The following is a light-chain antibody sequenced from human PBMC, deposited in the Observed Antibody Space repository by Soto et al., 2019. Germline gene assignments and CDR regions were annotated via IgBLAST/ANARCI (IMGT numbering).Light chain of an antibody. Sequence: IQLIQSPSPLFVSVGDSVTITYRASQGISRYLAWYQQKPGQAPKLLIYAASTLQSGVPARFSGSGSGTDFTLTISSLQPEDFATYYCQHSDSSPLTFGRGTKVDIK. CDR2: AAS. J-gene: IGKJ1*01. CDR3: QHSDSSPLT. V-gene: IGKV1-9*01. CDR1: QGISRY.